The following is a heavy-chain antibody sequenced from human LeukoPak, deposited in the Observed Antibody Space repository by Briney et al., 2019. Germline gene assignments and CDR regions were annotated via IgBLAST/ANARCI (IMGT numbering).Heavy chain of an antibody. J-gene: IGHJ4*02. V-gene: IGHV3-23*01. CDR2: FSNTGSA. D-gene: IGHD3-3*01. Sequence: PGGSLRLSXAASGFTFSSYAMSWVRQAPGKGLEWVSTFSNTGSAYYADSVKGRFTIFRDNSKNSLYLRMNSLRAEDTALYYCAKDSYDFWSGFDYWGRGTLVTVSS. CDR3: AKDSYDFWSGFDY. CDR1: GFTFSSYA.